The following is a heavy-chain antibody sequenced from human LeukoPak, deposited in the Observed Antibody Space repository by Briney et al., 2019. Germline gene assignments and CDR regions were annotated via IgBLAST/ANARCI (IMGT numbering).Heavy chain of an antibody. V-gene: IGHV3-7*01. J-gene: IGHJ6*02. D-gene: IGHD3-3*01. CDR3: ARELEWLSLYYYYGMDV. Sequence: PGGSLRLSCAASGFTFSNAWMSWVRQAPGKGLEWVANIKQDGSEKYYVDSVKGRFTISRDNAKNSLYLQMNSLRAEDTAVYYCARELEWLSLYYYYGMDVWGQGTTVTVSS. CDR2: IKQDGSEK. CDR1: GFTFSNAW.